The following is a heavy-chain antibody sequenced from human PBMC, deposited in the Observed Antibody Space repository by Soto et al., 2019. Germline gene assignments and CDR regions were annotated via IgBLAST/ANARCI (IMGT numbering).Heavy chain of an antibody. CDR3: VRQGIGALHGLVDV. CDR1: SGPSRSHN. V-gene: IGHV4-59*08. J-gene: IGHJ6*02. Sequence: QVQLQQSGPGLVKPSETLSLTCTVSSGPSRSHNWGWIRQSPGRGLEWIGYVYDTGSTSYNPSLEGRVTISADTSTNHISLTLSSVTAADTAVYYCVRQGIGALHGLVDVWGQGTTVSVSS. CDR2: VYDTGST. D-gene: IGHD3-10*01.